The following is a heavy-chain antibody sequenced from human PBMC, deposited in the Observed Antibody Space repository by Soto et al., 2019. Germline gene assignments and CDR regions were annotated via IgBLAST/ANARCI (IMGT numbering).Heavy chain of an antibody. CDR1: GGSISSSSYY. CDR3: TRHRRGIAAFDP. Sequence: QLQLQESGPGLVKPSETLSLTCTVSGGSISSSSYYWGWIRQPPGKGLEWIGSIYYSGSTYYNPSLKSRVTISVDTSKNQFSMKLSSVSAADTAVYYCTRHRRGIAAFDPWGQGTVVTVSS. J-gene: IGHJ5*02. CDR2: IYYSGST. V-gene: IGHV4-39*01. D-gene: IGHD6-13*01.